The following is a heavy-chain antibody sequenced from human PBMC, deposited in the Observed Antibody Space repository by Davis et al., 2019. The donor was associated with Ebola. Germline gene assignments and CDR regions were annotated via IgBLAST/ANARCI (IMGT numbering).Heavy chain of an antibody. J-gene: IGHJ5*02. CDR3: AKGGGTSSSDFRRT. CDR1: GFTFSSYS. CDR2: ISPSSSSI. Sequence: GGSLRLSCAASGFTFSSYSINWVRQAPGKGLEWVSYISPSSSSIYYADSVKGRFTISRDNAKNSLDMQMNSLRDEDTAVYYCAKGGGTSSSDFRRTWGQGTLVTVSS. V-gene: IGHV3-48*02. D-gene: IGHD6-6*01.